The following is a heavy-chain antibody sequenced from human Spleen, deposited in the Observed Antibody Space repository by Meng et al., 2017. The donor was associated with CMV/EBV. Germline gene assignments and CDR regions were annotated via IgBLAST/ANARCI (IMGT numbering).Heavy chain of an antibody. CDR1: GGSISSSNW. CDR2: IYHSGST. J-gene: IGHJ4*02. CDR3: ARVLVAAAGTPTFDY. D-gene: IGHD6-13*01. Sequence: GGSISSSNWWSWVRQPPGKGLEWIGEIYHSGSTNYNPSLKSRVTISVDKSKNQFSLKLSSVTAADTAVYYCARVLVAAAGTPTFDYWGQGTPGHRLL. V-gene: IGHV4-4*02.